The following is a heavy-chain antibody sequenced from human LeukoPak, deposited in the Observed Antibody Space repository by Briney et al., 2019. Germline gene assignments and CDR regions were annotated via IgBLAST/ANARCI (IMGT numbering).Heavy chain of an antibody. CDR1: GGSISSGSYY. J-gene: IGHJ3*02. D-gene: IGHD1-26*01. CDR2: IYTSGST. V-gene: IGHV4-61*02. CDR3: ARDGGIVGVPFDI. Sequence: SETLSLTCTVSGGSISSGSYYWSWIRQPAGKGLEWIGRIYTSGSTNYNPSLKSRVTISVDTSKNQFSLKLSSVTAADTAVYYCARDGGIVGVPFDIWGQGTMVTVSS.